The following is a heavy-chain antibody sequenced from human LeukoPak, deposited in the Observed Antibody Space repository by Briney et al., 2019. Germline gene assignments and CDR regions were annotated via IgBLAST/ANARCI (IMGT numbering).Heavy chain of an antibody. CDR1: GGSISSYY. CDR2: IYYSGST. CDR3: AREGAPLGYMDV. V-gene: IGHV4-59*01. J-gene: IGHJ6*03. D-gene: IGHD7-27*01. Sequence: PSETLSLTCTVSGGSISSYYWSWIRQPPGKGLEWIGYIYYSGSTNYNPSLKSRVTISVDTSKNQFSLKLSSVTAADTAVYYCAREGAPLGYMDVWGKGTTVTVSS.